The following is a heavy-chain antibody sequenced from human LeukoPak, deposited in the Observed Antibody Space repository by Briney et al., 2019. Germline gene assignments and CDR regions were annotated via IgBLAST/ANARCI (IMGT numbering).Heavy chain of an antibody. CDR3: ARDVSSSTHRAFDI. CDR1: GYTFTSYA. J-gene: IGHJ3*02. D-gene: IGHD2-2*01. V-gene: IGHV1-3*01. CDR2: INAGNGNT. Sequence: ASVKVSCKASGYTFTSYAMHWVRQAPGQRLEWMGWINAGNGNTKYSQKFQGRVTITRDTSASTAYMELSSLRSEDTAVYYCARDVSSSTHRAFDIWGQGTMVTVSS.